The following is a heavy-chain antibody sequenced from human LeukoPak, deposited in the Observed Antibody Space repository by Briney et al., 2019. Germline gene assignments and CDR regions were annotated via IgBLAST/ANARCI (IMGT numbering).Heavy chain of an antibody. CDR2: IYPGDSDT. V-gene: IGHV5-51*01. D-gene: IGHD4-23*01. J-gene: IGHJ2*01. Sequence: GESLKISCKGSGYSFTIYWIGWVRQMPGKGLEWMGIIYPGDSDTRYSPSFQGQVTISADKSINTAYLQWSSLKASDTAMYYCARRVVNNRNWYFDLWGRGTLVTVSS. CDR3: ARRVVNNRNWYFDL. CDR1: GYSFTIYW.